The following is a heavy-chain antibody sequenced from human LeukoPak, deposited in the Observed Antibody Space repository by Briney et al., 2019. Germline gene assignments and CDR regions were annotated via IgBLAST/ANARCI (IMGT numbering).Heavy chain of an antibody. D-gene: IGHD6-13*01. CDR3: ARENSGIAATDIIDY. Sequence: PGGSLRLSCAASGFSVNTNSMSWVRQAPGKGLEWVSIIYAAGDTHYADSVKGRFTISRDNAKNLLYLQMNSLRAEDTGRYYCARENSGIAATDIIDYWGQGTLVTVSS. V-gene: IGHV3-53*01. CDR1: GFSVNTNS. J-gene: IGHJ4*02. CDR2: IYAAGDT.